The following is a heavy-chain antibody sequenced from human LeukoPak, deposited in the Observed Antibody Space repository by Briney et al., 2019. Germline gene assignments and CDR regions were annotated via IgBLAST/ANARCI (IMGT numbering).Heavy chain of an antibody. D-gene: IGHD3-22*01. CDR1: GFTFSSYG. CDR2: IWYDGSNK. J-gene: IGHJ5*02. V-gene: IGHV3-33*01. CDR3: AREFRDYYDSSGPT. Sequence: PGGSLRLSCAASGFTFSSYGMHWVRQAPGKGLEWVAVIWYDGSNKYYADSVKGRFTISRDNSKNTLYLQMNSLRAEDTAVYYCAREFRDYYDSSGPTWGQGTLVTVSS.